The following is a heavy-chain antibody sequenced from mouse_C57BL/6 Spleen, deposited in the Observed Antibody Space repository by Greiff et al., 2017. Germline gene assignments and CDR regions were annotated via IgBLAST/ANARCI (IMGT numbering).Heavy chain of an antibody. J-gene: IGHJ2*01. V-gene: IGHV1-52*01. CDR1: GYTFTSYW. D-gene: IGHD2-1*01. CDR2: IDPSDSET. CDR3: ARGGPGNSFDY. Sequence: QVQLQQPGAELVRPGSSVKLSCKASGYTFTSYWMHWVKQRPIQGLEWIGNIDPSDSETHYNQKFKDKATLTVDKSSSTAYMQLSSLTSEDSAVYYCARGGPGNSFDYWGQGTTLTVSS.